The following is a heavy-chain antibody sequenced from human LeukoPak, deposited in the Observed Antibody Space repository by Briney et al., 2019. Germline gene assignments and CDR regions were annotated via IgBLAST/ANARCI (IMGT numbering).Heavy chain of an antibody. CDR2: IYHSGST. CDR3: ATLASDFWSGYPDDY. J-gene: IGHJ4*02. Sequence: DPSETLSLTCAVSGGSISSGGYSWSWIRQPPGKGLEWIGYIYHSGSTYYNPSLKSRVTISVDTSKNQFSLKLSSVTAADTAVYYCATLASDFWSGYPDDYWGQGTLVTVSS. V-gene: IGHV4-30-2*03. CDR1: GGSISSGGYS. D-gene: IGHD3-3*01.